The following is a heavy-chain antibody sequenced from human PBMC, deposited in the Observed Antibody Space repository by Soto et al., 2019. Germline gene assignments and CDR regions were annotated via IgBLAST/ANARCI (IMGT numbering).Heavy chain of an antibody. D-gene: IGHD5-18*01. J-gene: IGHJ4*02. CDR3: ARDYSSYGPFDY. Sequence: GGSLRLSCAASVITFNNYALSWVRQAPGKGLEWVSGISGSGANTYYADSVKGRFTISRDNSKNTLSLQMNSLRADDTAVYYCARDYSSYGPFDYWGQGTLVTVSS. CDR1: VITFNNYA. CDR2: ISGSGANT. V-gene: IGHV3-23*01.